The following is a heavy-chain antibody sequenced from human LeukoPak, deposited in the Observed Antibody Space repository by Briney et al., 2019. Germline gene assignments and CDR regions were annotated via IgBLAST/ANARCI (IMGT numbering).Heavy chain of an antibody. J-gene: IGHJ4*02. CDR3: AKGFMAAAAPFDY. CDR2: ISYDGSNK. Sequence: ERSLRLSCAASGFTFSSYGMHWVRQAPGKGLEWVAVISYDGSNKYYADSVKGRFTISRDNSKNTLYLQMNSLRAEDTAVYYCAKGFMAAAAPFDYWGQGTLVTVSS. D-gene: IGHD6-13*01. CDR1: GFTFSSYG. V-gene: IGHV3-30*18.